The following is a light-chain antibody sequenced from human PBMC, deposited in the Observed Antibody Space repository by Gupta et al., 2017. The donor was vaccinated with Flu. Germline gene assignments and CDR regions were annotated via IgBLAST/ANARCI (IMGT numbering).Light chain of an antibody. CDR3: QSYDSINGDVI. CDR1: SGSIATNY. J-gene: IGLJ2*01. V-gene: IGLV6-57*01. Sequence: NFMLTQPHSVSESPGKTVTISCTRSSGSIATNYVQWYQQRPGSSPTTVIYEDKQRLSGVPDRFSGAIDSSSNSASLNISGLKTEDEADDYWQSYDSINGDVICGGGKKMTV. CDR2: EDK.